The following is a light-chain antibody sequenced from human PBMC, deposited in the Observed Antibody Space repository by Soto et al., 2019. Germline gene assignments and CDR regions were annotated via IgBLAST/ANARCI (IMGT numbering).Light chain of an antibody. V-gene: IGKV3-11*01. J-gene: IGKJ2*01. CDR1: QSVNSY. CDR3: QHRTSRYT. CDR2: DTF. Sequence: EIVLTQSPATLSLSPGERATLSCTASQSVNSYLAWYQHRPGQAPRLLIYDTFNRATGVPARFGGSGSGTDFTLTISSLEPEDFAVYYCQHRTSRYTFGQGTKVETK.